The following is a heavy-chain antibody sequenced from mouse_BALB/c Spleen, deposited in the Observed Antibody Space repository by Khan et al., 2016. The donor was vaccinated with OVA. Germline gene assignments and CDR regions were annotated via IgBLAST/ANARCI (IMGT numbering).Heavy chain of an antibody. J-gene: IGHJ2*01. D-gene: IGHD1-1*01. CDR3: ARRGLRWDLDY. Sequence: QVQLQQSGAELAKPGASVKMSCKASGYTFINYWILWVKQRPGQGLEWIGYINPSTGYTEYNQNFKDKATLTADKSSSTAYMQLSSLTSVDSAVYYCARRGLRWDLDYWGRGTTHTVSS. V-gene: IGHV1-7*01. CDR2: INPSTGYT. CDR1: GYTFINYW.